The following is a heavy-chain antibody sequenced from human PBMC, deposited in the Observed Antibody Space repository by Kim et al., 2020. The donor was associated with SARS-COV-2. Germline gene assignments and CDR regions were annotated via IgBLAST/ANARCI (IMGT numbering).Heavy chain of an antibody. Sequence: YSPSFQGQVTISADKSISTAYLQWSSLKASDTAMYYCARQRLEGSSWFDYWGQGTLVTVSS. D-gene: IGHD6-13*01. CDR3: ARQRLEGSSWFDY. V-gene: IGHV5-51*01. J-gene: IGHJ4*02.